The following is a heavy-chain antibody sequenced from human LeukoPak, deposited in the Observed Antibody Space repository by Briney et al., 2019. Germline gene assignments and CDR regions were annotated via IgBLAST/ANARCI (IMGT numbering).Heavy chain of an antibody. Sequence: GGSLRLSCAASGXTFSSYEMNWVRQAPGKGLEWVSYISSSSSYTNYADSVKGRFTISRDNAKNSLYLQMNSLRAEDTAVYYCARDMGDIVGATGWDYWGQGTLVTVSS. CDR1: GXTFSSYE. CDR3: ARDMGDIVGATGWDY. D-gene: IGHD1-26*01. J-gene: IGHJ4*02. CDR2: ISSSSSYT. V-gene: IGHV3-48*03.